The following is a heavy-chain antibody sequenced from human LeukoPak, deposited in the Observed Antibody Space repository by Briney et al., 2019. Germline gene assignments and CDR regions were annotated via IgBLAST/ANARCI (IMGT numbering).Heavy chain of an antibody. J-gene: IGHJ4*02. CDR2: IYFSGIT. CDR3: ARAGRTDGYKSYFDY. Sequence: PSETLSLTCTVSGGSISSYYLSWIRQPPGKGLEWIWHIYFSGITIYNPSLKSRVTISVDTSKNQFSLTLSSVTAEDTAVYYCARAGRTDGYKSYFDYWGQGTLVTVSS. V-gene: IGHV4-59*01. CDR1: GGSISSYY. D-gene: IGHD5-24*01.